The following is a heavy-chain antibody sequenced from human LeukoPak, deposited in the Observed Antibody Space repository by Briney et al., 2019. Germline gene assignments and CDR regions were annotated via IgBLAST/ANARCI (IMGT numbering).Heavy chain of an antibody. J-gene: IGHJ4*02. D-gene: IGHD6-13*01. V-gene: IGHV3-74*01. CDR1: GFTFSSYW. CDR2: INSDGSTT. CDR3: ARDTAPRAAAGVDY. Sequence: GGSLRLSCAASGFTFSSYWMLWVRQAPGKGLVWASRINSDGSTTIYADSVKGRFTISRDNAKNTLYLQMNSLRAEDTAVYYCARDTAPRAAAGVDYWGQGPWSPSPQ.